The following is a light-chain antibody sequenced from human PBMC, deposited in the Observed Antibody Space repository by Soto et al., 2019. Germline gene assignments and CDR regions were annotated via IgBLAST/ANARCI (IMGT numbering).Light chain of an antibody. CDR2: EVS. CDR1: SSDVGGYKY. J-gene: IGLJ3*02. Sequence: QSALTQPASVSGSPGQSIAISCTGTSSDVGGYKYVSWYQQHPGKAPKLMIYEVSDRPSGVSSRFSGSKSGNTASLTISGLQAEDEADYYCTSYTSGSTVVFGGGTKLTVL. CDR3: TSYTSGSTVV. V-gene: IGLV2-14*01.